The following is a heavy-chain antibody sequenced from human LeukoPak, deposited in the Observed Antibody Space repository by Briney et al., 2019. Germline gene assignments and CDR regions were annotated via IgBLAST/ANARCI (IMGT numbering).Heavy chain of an antibody. V-gene: IGHV4-38-2*01. Sequence: SETLSLTCAVSVYSISSGYYWGWIRQPPGKGLEWIGSIYHTGSTYYNPSLQSRVTISLDSTKNQFSLKVTSVTPADTAVYYCASGGTAVVMALTYYFDTWGQGTPVTVSS. D-gene: IGHD3-22*01. CDR2: IYHTGST. CDR3: ASGGTAVVMALTYYFDT. CDR1: VYSISSGYY. J-gene: IGHJ4*02.